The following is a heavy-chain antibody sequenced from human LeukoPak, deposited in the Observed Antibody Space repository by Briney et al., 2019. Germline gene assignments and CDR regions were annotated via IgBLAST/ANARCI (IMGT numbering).Heavy chain of an antibody. CDR1: GFTFSSYW. D-gene: IGHD4-23*01. CDR2: IKSDGSST. CDR3: AGDSDYGGYSRFDY. V-gene: IGHV3-74*01. J-gene: IGHJ4*02. Sequence: PGGSLRLSCVASGFTFSSYWMHWVRQAPEKGLVWASRIKSDGSSTSYADSVKGRFTISRDNVKNTLYLQMNSLRGEDTALYYCAGDSDYGGYSRFDYWGQGALVTVSS.